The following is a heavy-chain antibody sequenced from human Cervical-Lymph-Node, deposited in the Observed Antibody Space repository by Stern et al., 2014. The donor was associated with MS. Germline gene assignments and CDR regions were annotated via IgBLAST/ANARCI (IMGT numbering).Heavy chain of an antibody. V-gene: IGHV5-51*01. D-gene: IGHD2-21*01. Sequence: DQLVQSGAEVKKPGESLKSACKGSGYSFTSYWIGWVRQMPGAGLEWMGNNYPGVSDTRFSPSFQGQVTISADKSIGTACLQWSSLKASDTAMYYCARHCGFRPGCIDYWGQGTLVTVSS. CDR2: NYPGVSDT. CDR3: ARHCGFRPGCIDY. J-gene: IGHJ4*02. CDR1: GYSFTSYW.